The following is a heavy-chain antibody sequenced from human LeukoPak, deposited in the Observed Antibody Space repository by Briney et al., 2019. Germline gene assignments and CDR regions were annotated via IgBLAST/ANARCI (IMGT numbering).Heavy chain of an antibody. Sequence: PGGSLRLSCAASGFTFSSYEMNWVRQAPGKVLEWVSYISSSGSTIYYADSVKGRFTISRDNAKNSLYLQMNSLRAEDTAVYYCARDPRSSGYFDYWGQGTLVTVSS. CDR3: ARDPRSSGYFDY. J-gene: IGHJ4*02. CDR2: ISSSGSTI. CDR1: GFTFSSYE. D-gene: IGHD6-6*01. V-gene: IGHV3-48*03.